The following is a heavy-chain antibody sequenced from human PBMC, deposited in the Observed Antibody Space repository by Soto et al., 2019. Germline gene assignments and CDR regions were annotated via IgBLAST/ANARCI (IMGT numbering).Heavy chain of an antibody. D-gene: IGHD3-9*01. Sequence: SETLSLTCTVSGGSISSSSYYWGWIRQPPGKGLEWIGSIYYSGSTYYNPSLKSRVTISVDTSKNQFSLKLSSVTAADTAVYYCAHDLRYIDWSLRQDNWFDPWGQGTLVTVS. CDR1: GGSISSSSYY. CDR3: AHDLRYIDWSLRQDNWFDP. J-gene: IGHJ5*02. V-gene: IGHV4-39*01. CDR2: IYYSGST.